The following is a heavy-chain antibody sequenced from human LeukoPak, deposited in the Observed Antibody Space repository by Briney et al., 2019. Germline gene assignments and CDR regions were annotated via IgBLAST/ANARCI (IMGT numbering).Heavy chain of an antibody. Sequence: GGSLRLSCAPSGFTFSSYSMNSVRPAPGKGLEWVSSISSSSSYIYYADSVKGRFTISRDNAKNSLYLQMNSLRAEDTAVYYCASGFTGTFTDYWGQGTLVTVSS. CDR3: ASGFTGTFTDY. D-gene: IGHD1-1*01. CDR2: ISSSSSYI. CDR1: GFTFSSYS. J-gene: IGHJ4*02. V-gene: IGHV3-21*01.